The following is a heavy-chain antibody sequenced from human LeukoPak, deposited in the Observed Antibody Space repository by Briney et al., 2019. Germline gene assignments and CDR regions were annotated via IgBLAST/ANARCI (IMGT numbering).Heavy chain of an antibody. D-gene: IGHD1-26*01. Sequence: GESLKISCKGSGYIFTSYWIGWVRQMPEKGLEWMGIIYPGDSDTRYSPSFQGQVTISADKSISTAYLRWSSPKASDTAMYYCARLDSGTYRDYWGQGTLVTVSS. V-gene: IGHV5-51*01. CDR1: GYIFTSYW. CDR2: IYPGDSDT. CDR3: ARLDSGTYRDY. J-gene: IGHJ4*02.